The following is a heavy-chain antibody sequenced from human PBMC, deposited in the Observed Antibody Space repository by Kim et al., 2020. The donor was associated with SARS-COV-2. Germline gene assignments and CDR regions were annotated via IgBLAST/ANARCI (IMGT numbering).Heavy chain of an antibody. CDR2: LYWDGDK. CDR1: GFSLSTRGEG. Sequence: SGPTLVKPTETVMLTCSFSGFSLSTRGEGVGWIRQPPGKALEWLALLYWDGDKSYRPFLKNRLTISEDTSKNQVVLTMTDMDPVDTATYYCAHRRLWIFGFDIWGQGTTVTVSS. J-gene: IGHJ3*02. D-gene: IGHD3-3*01. CDR3: AHRRLWIFGFDI. V-gene: IGHV2-5*02.